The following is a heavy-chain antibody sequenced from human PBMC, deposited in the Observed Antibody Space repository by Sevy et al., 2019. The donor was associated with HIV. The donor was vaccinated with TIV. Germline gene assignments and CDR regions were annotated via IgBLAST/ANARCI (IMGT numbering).Heavy chain of an antibody. J-gene: IGHJ5*02. CDR1: GGSFSGYY. Sequence: SETLSLTCAVYGGSFSGYYWSWIRQPPGKGLEWIGEINHSGSTNYNPSLKSRVTISVDTSKNQFSLRLSSVTAADTPVYYCARVVLYYDYVWWSYRYPPGRFDPWGQGTLVTVSS. CDR2: INHSGST. CDR3: ARVVLYYDYVWWSYRYPPGRFDP. D-gene: IGHD3-16*02. V-gene: IGHV4-34*01.